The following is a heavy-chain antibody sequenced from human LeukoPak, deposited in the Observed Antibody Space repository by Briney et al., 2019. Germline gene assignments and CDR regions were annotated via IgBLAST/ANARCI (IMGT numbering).Heavy chain of an antibody. Sequence: ASVKVSCKASGYTFTSYGISWVRQAPGQGLEWMGWISAYNGNTNYAQKLQGRVTMTTDTSTSTAYMELRSLRSDDTAVYYCARDIWSGIAGAGTTFDYWGQGTLVTVSS. CDR1: GYTFTSYG. V-gene: IGHV1-18*04. CDR2: ISAYNGNT. J-gene: IGHJ4*02. CDR3: ARDIWSGIAGAGTTFDY. D-gene: IGHD6-19*01.